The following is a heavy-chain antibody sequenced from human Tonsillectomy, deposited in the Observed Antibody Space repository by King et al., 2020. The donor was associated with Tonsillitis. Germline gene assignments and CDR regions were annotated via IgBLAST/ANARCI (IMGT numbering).Heavy chain of an antibody. D-gene: IGHD3-22*01. J-gene: IGHJ3*02. CDR2: ISSSGSTI. Sequence: VQLVESGGGLVKPGGSLRLSCAASGFTFSDYYMSWIRQAPGKGLEWVSSISSSGSTIYYSDSVKGRFTISRDNAKNSLYLQMNSLRAEDTAVYYCARERITMIVVVNDAFDIWGQGTMVTVSS. CDR1: GFTFSDYY. CDR3: ARERITMIVVVNDAFDI. V-gene: IGHV3-11*01.